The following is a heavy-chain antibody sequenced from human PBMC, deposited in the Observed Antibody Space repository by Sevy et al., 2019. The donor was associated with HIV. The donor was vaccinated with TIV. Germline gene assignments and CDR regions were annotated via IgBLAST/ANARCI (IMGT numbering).Heavy chain of an antibody. CDR3: ARERRARGTYSSSWYDPTGVDAFDI. CDR1: GFTFSSYA. CDR2: ISYDGSNK. J-gene: IGHJ3*02. D-gene: IGHD6-13*01. V-gene: IGHV3-30-3*01. Sequence: GSLRLSCAASGFTFSSYAMHWVRQAPGKGLEWVAVISYDGSNKYYADSVKGRFTISRDNSKNTLYLQMNSLGAEDTAVYYCARERRARGTYSSSWYDPTGVDAFDIWGQGTMVTVSS.